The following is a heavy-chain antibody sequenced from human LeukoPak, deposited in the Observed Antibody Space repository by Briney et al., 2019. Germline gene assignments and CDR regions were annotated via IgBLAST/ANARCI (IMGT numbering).Heavy chain of an antibody. CDR2: ISAYNGNR. Sequence: ASVKVSCKDSGYTFTSYGISWVRQAPGQGLEWMGWISAYNGNRNYAQKLQGRVTMTTDTSTSTAYMELRSLRSDDTAVYYCARERSAAYYYYYMDVWGKGTTVTVSS. V-gene: IGHV1-18*01. J-gene: IGHJ6*03. CDR1: GYTFTSYG. D-gene: IGHD2-15*01. CDR3: ARERSAAYYYYYMDV.